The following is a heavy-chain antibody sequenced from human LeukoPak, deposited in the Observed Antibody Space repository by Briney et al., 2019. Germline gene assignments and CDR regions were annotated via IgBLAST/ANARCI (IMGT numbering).Heavy chain of an antibody. Sequence: GGSLRLSCAASGFTFSSYWMHWVRQAPGKGLVWVSRINSDGSSTSYADSVKGRFTISRDNAKYSLHLQMDSLRADDTAVYSCARGGLGSWTFDSWGQGTLVTVSS. J-gene: IGHJ4*02. V-gene: IGHV3-74*01. CDR2: INSDGSST. CDR1: GFTFSSYW. CDR3: ARGGLGSWTFDS. D-gene: IGHD3-10*01.